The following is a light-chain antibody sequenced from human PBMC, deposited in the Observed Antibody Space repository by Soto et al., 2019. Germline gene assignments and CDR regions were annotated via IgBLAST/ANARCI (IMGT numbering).Light chain of an antibody. CDR3: SSFTDTGTVM. V-gene: IGLV2-14*03. J-gene: IGLJ3*02. Sequence: QSVLTQPASVSGSPGQSFTIPCTGSSSDVGAYHSVSWYQQHPGKAPKLIIFDVSNRPSGVSNRFSGSKSGNTASLTISGLQAEDEADYYCSSFTDTGTVMFGGGTKVTDL. CDR2: DVS. CDR1: SSDVGAYHS.